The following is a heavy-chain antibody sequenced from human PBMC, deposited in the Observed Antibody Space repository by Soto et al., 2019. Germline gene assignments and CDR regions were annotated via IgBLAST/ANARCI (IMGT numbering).Heavy chain of an antibody. Sequence: QVQLQESGPGLVKPSETLSLTCTVSGGSISSYYWSWIRQPAGKGLEWIGRIYTSGSTNYNPSLKSRVTMSVDTSKNQFTLRLSSVAAADTAVYYCARDEYSSGWYLDYWGQGTLVTVSS. V-gene: IGHV4-4*07. D-gene: IGHD6-19*01. CDR1: GGSISSYY. CDR3: ARDEYSSGWYLDY. CDR2: IYTSGST. J-gene: IGHJ4*02.